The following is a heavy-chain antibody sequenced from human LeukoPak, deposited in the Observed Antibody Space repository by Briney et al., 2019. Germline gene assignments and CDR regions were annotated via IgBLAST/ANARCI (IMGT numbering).Heavy chain of an antibody. CDR1: VYTLTAYY. CDR2: SNPKSGVT. D-gene: IGHD3-10*01. Sequence: ASVKVSRESFVYTLTAYYMHCVRETPGQGRVRMGYSNPKSGVTIYSQRCQGRVTMTRDTSISTAYMELSRLRSDDTAVYYCARDDVLLWFGEFHYYYYYMDVWGKGTTVTVSS. V-gene: IGHV1-2*02. CDR3: ARDDVLLWFGEFHYYYYYMDV. J-gene: IGHJ6*03.